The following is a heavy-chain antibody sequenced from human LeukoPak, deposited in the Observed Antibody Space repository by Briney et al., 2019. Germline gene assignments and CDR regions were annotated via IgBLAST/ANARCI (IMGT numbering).Heavy chain of an antibody. Sequence: SETLSLTCTVSGGSISSYYWSWIRQPPGKGLEWIGYIYYSGSTTYNPSLKSRLTISVDTSKNHFSLRLSSVTAADTTVYYCARGSYCSSTSCYGYGMDVWGQGTTVTVSS. CDR2: IYYSGST. J-gene: IGHJ6*02. CDR1: GGSISSYY. V-gene: IGHV4-59*01. CDR3: ARGSYCSSTSCYGYGMDV. D-gene: IGHD2-2*01.